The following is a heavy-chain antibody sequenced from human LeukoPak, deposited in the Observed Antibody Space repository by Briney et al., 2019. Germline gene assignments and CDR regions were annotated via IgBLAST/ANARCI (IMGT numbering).Heavy chain of an antibody. D-gene: IGHD2-21*02. CDR3: AKVFWAGAYCGGDCFAAFDI. CDR1: GFTFDDYA. V-gene: IGHV3-43*02. CDR2: ISGDGGST. Sequence: PGGSLRLSCAASGFTFDDYAMHWVRQAPGKGLEWVSLISGDGGSTYYADSVKGRFTISRDSSKNSLYLQMNSLRTEDTALYYCAKVFWAGAYCGGDCFAAFDIWGQGTMVTVSS. J-gene: IGHJ3*02.